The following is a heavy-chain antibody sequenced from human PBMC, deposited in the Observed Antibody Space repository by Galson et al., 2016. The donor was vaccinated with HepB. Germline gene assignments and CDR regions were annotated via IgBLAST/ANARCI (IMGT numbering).Heavy chain of an antibody. Sequence: SLRLSCAASGFTFTSYNMNWVRQAPGKGLEWVSSIRSSSSDIYYADSVKGRFTISRDNAKKSLYLQMNSLRAEDTAVYYCARDMWPLYGSGQKTNLFDYWGQGTLVIVSS. CDR3: ARDMWPLYGSGQKTNLFDY. V-gene: IGHV3-21*01. CDR1: GFTFTSYN. CDR2: IRSSSSDI. J-gene: IGHJ4*02. D-gene: IGHD3-10*01.